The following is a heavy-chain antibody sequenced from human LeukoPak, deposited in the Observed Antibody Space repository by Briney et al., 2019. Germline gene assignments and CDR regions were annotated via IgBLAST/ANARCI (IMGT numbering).Heavy chain of an antibody. Sequence: SVKVSCKASVGTFSSYAISWVRQAPGQGLEWMGGIIPIFGTANYAQKFQGRVTITTDESTSTAYMEPSSLRSEDTAVYYCARDNQIRNDFWSGYSDWFDPWGQGTLVTVSS. J-gene: IGHJ5*02. CDR3: ARDNQIRNDFWSGYSDWFDP. V-gene: IGHV1-69*05. CDR2: IIPIFGTA. CDR1: VGTFSSYA. D-gene: IGHD3-3*01.